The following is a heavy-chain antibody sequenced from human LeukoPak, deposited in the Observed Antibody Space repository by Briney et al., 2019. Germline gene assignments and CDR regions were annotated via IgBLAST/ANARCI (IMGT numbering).Heavy chain of an antibody. J-gene: IGHJ4*02. CDR3: ARGGHCSSTSCLHFDY. Sequence: SETLSLTCAVYGGSFSGYYWSWIRQPPGKGLEWIEEINHSGSTNYNPSLKSRVTISVDTSKNQFSLKLSSVTAADTAVYYCARGGHCSSTSCLHFDYWGQGTLVTVSS. D-gene: IGHD2-2*01. CDR2: INHSGST. CDR1: GGSFSGYY. V-gene: IGHV4-34*01.